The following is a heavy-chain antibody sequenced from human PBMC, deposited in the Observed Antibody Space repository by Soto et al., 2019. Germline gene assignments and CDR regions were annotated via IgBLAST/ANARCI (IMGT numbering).Heavy chain of an antibody. D-gene: IGHD5-12*01. J-gene: IGHJ4*02. CDR1: GGSISSGDYY. CDR2: IYYSGST. Sequence: SETLSLTCTVSGGSISSGDYYWSWIRQPPGKGLEWIGYIYYSGSTYYNPSLKSRVTISVDTSKNQFSLKLSSVTAADTAVYYCARATGGYDWPFDYWGQGTPVTVYS. CDR3: ARATGGYDWPFDY. V-gene: IGHV4-30-4*01.